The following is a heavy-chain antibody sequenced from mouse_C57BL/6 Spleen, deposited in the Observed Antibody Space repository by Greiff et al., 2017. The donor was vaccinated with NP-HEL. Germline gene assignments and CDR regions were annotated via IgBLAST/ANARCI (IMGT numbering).Heavy chain of an antibody. Sequence: VQLQQPGAELVKPGASVKMSCKASGYTFTSYWITWVKQRPGQGLEWIGDIYPGSGSTNYNEKFKSKATLTVDTSSSTAYMQLSSLTSEDSAVYYCARERDYGSSLFAYWGQGTLVTVSA. D-gene: IGHD1-1*01. CDR3: ARERDYGSSLFAY. J-gene: IGHJ3*01. CDR2: IYPGSGST. CDR1: GYTFTSYW. V-gene: IGHV1-55*01.